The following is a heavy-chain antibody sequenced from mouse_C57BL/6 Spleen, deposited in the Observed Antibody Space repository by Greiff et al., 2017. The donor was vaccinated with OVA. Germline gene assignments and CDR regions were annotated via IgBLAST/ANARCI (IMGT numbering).Heavy chain of an antibody. CDR2: INPSNGGT. CDR3: AWISTTVVANFDY. Sequence: VQLQQPGPELVKPGASVKLSCKASGYTFTSYWMHWVKQRPGQGLEWIGNINPSNGGTNYNEKVKSKATLTVDKSSSTAYMQLSSLTSEDSAVYYCAWISTTVVANFDYWGQGTTLTVSS. V-gene: IGHV1-53*01. D-gene: IGHD1-1*01. J-gene: IGHJ2*01. CDR1: GYTFTSYW.